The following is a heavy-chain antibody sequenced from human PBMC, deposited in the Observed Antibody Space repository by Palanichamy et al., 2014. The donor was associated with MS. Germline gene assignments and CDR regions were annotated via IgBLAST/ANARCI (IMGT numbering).Heavy chain of an antibody. J-gene: IGHJ3*02. Sequence: QVQLVESGGGVVQPGRSLRLSCAASGFIFSRYGMHWVRQAPGKGLEWMALTWYDGSNKYSADSVKGRFIISRDNSKNTVFLQMNSLRVEDTAVYYCARETYDTSGYEAFDIWGQGTMVTVSP. V-gene: IGHV3-33*01. D-gene: IGHD3-22*01. CDR3: ARETYDTSGYEAFDI. CDR2: TWYDGSNK. CDR1: GFIFSRYG.